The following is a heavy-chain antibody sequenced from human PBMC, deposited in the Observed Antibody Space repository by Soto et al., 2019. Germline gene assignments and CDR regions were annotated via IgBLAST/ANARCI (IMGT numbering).Heavy chain of an antibody. V-gene: IGHV1-69*02. CDR3: AAIYGSEYRAFDY. J-gene: IGHJ4*02. Sequence: QVQLVQSGTEVKKPGSSVKVSCKASGDTFSFYTINWVRQAPGLGLEWVGRINSIVSMSNYAQKFQGRVSMTWDKPTSTGYMQLRSLISDAKAMYLCAAIYGSEYRAFDYWGQGALVIVSS. CDR2: INSIVSMS. CDR1: GDTFSFYT. D-gene: IGHD3-10*01.